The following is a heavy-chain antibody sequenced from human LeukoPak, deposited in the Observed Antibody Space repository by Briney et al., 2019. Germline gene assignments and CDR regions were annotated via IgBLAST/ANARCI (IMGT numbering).Heavy chain of an antibody. J-gene: IGHJ4*02. CDR2: ISYDGSNK. Sequence: PGGSLRLSCAVSGFAFSNYAMHWVRQAPGKGLEWVAVISYDGSNKYYADSVKGRFTVSRDNSKNTLDLQMNSLRPEDTAVYYCAGYCSSTTCYFDYWGQGTLVTVSS. CDR3: AGYCSSTTCYFDY. V-gene: IGHV3-30-3*01. D-gene: IGHD2-2*01. CDR1: GFAFSNYA.